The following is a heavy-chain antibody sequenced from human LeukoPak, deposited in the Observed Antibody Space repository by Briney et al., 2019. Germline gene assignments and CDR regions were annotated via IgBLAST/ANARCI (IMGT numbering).Heavy chain of an antibody. J-gene: IGHJ4*02. D-gene: IGHD2-15*01. CDR1: GFTFSSYA. V-gene: IGHV3-7*01. CDR2: IKQDGSEK. Sequence: GGSLRLSCAASGFTFSSYAMHWVRQAPGKGLEWVANIKQDGSEKYYVDSVKGRFTISRDNAKNSLYLQMNSLRAEDTAAYYCASSWYFGYWGQGTLVTVSS. CDR3: ASSWYFGY.